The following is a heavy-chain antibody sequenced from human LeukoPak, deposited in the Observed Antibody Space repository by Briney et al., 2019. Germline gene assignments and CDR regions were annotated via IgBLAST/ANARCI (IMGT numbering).Heavy chain of an antibody. CDR2: ISGGGRYI. J-gene: IGHJ4*02. Sequence: GGSLRLSCAASGFTFSSYAINWVRQAPGKRLEWVSAISGGGRYIDYADSVKGRFTISRDNSKNTLYLQMNSLRAEDTAVYYCAKARLGCSSSSCYRGDFDYWGQGTLVTVSS. V-gene: IGHV3-23*01. CDR1: GFTFSSYA. D-gene: IGHD2-2*02. CDR3: AKARLGCSSSSCYRGDFDY.